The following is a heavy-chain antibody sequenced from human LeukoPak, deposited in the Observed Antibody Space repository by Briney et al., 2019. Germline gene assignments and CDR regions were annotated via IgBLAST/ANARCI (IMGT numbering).Heavy chain of an antibody. CDR2: IKQDGSEK. Sequence: GGSLRLSCAASGFTFSSYWMSWVRQAPGKGLEWVANIKQDGSEKYYVDSVKGRFTISRDNAKNSLYLQMNSLRAEDTAVYYCAREVATISFYYYYYYYMDVWGKGTTVTISS. J-gene: IGHJ6*03. V-gene: IGHV3-7*01. CDR1: GFTFSSYW. D-gene: IGHD5-24*01. CDR3: AREVATISFYYYYYYYMDV.